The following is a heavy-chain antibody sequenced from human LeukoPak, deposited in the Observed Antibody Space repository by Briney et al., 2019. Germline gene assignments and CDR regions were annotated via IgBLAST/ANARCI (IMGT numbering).Heavy chain of an antibody. CDR2: ISGSGGST. CDR1: GFTFSSYA. D-gene: IGHD3-10*01. J-gene: IGHJ5*02. V-gene: IGHV3-23*01. Sequence: PGGSLRLSCAASGFTFSSYAMSWVRQAPGKGLEWVSAISGSGGSTYYADSVKGRFTISRDNSKNTLYLQMNSLRAEGTAVYYCAKDLIGSGSYYPNWFDPWGQGTLVTVSS. CDR3: AKDLIGSGSYYPNWFDP.